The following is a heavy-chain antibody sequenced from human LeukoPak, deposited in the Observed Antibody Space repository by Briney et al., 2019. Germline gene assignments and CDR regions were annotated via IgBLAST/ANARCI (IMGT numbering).Heavy chain of an antibody. Sequence: ASVKVSCKASGYIFTDYYMHWVRQAPGQELGWMGRINPNSGGTNYAQKFQGRVTMTTDTSTSTAYMELRSLRSDDTAVYYCARIHQSITIFGVVIDAFDIWGQGTMVTVSS. CDR3: ARIHQSITIFGVVIDAFDI. CDR2: INPNSGGT. J-gene: IGHJ3*02. CDR1: GYIFTDYY. D-gene: IGHD3-3*01. V-gene: IGHV1/OR15-1*04.